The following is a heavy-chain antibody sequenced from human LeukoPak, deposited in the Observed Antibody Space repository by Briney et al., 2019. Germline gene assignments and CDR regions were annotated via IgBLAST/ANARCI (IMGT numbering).Heavy chain of an antibody. CDR2: IIAIFGTA. CDR3: ARGIEHIVVVTAIPAPYYYYGMDV. D-gene: IGHD2-21*02. CDR1: GGTFSSYA. V-gene: IGHV1-69*13. Sequence: SVKVSCKASGGTFSSYAISWVRQAPGQGLEWMGGIIAIFGTANYAQKFQGRVTITADESTSTAYMELSSLRSEDTAVYYCARGIEHIVVVTAIPAPYYYYGMDVWGQGTTVTVSS. J-gene: IGHJ6*02.